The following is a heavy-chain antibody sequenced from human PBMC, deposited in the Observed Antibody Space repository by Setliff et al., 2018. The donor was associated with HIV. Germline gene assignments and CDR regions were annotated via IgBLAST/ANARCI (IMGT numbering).Heavy chain of an antibody. J-gene: IGHJ5*02. CDR2: IYHSGST. Sequence: SETLSLTCTVSGGSISNSRYYWSWIRQPPGKGLEWIGSIYHSGSTYYNPSLKSRVTISVDTSKNQFSLKLSSVTAADTAVYYCARGGTSSNWFGPWGQGTLVTVSS. V-gene: IGHV4-39*07. CDR3: ARGGTSSNWFGP. CDR1: GGSISNSRYY. D-gene: IGHD2-2*01.